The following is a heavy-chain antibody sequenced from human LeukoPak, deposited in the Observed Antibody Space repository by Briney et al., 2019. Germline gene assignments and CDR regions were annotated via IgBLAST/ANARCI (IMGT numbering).Heavy chain of an antibody. CDR1: GYTFTSYD. J-gene: IGHJ4*02. D-gene: IGHD3-10*01. V-gene: IGHV1-8*01. CDR3: ARGYYYGSGSYYAY. CDR2: MNPNSGNT. Sequence: ASVKVSCKASGYTFTSYDINWVRQATGQGLEWMGWMNPNSGNTGYAQKFQGRVTMTRNTSISTAYMELSSLRSEDTAVYYRARGYYYGSGSYYAYWGQGTLVTVSS.